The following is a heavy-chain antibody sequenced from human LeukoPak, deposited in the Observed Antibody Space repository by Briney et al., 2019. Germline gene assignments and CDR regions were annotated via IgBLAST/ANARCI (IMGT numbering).Heavy chain of an antibody. D-gene: IGHD3-10*01. CDR2: IYTSGST. Sequence: PSETLSLTCAVSGGSISSGSYYWNWIRQPAGKGLEWIGRIYTSGSTNYNPSLKSRITISADTSKNEFSLKLRSVTAADTAVYYCARGQSLVRGVIDAFDIWGQGTMVTVSS. CDR1: GGSISSGSYY. CDR3: ARGQSLVRGVIDAFDI. J-gene: IGHJ3*02. V-gene: IGHV4-61*02.